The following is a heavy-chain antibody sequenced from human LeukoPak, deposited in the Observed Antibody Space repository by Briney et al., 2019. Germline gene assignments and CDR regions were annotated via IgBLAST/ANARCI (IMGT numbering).Heavy chain of an antibody. Sequence: GGSLRLSCAASGFTFSNAWMSWVRQAPGKGLEWVGRIKSKTDGGTTDYAAPVKGRFTISRDDSKNTLYLQMNSLRAEDTAVYYCARAWNDFWSGYYMFDYWGQGTLVTVSS. V-gene: IGHV3-15*01. J-gene: IGHJ4*02. CDR1: GFTFSNAW. CDR2: IKSKTDGGTT. CDR3: ARAWNDFWSGYYMFDY. D-gene: IGHD3-3*01.